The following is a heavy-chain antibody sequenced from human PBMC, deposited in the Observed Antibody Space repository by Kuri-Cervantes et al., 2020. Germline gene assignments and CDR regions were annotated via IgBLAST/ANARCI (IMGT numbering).Heavy chain of an antibody. D-gene: IGHD3-3*01. Sequence: GESLKISCAASGFTFSSYAMSWVRQAPGKGLEWVSAISGSGGSTYYADSGKGRFTISRDNSKNTLYLQMNSLRAEDTAVYYCAKSGYYDFWSGSPSYYYGMDVWGQGTTVTVSS. CDR1: GFTFSSYA. J-gene: IGHJ6*02. V-gene: IGHV3-23*01. CDR2: ISGSGGST. CDR3: AKSGYYDFWSGSPSYYYGMDV.